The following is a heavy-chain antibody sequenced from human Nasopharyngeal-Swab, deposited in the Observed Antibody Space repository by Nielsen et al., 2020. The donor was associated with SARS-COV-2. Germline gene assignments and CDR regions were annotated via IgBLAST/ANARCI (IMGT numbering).Heavy chain of an antibody. D-gene: IGHD1-26*01. J-gene: IGHJ6*02. V-gene: IGHV1-46*01. CDR2: INPSGGST. CDR3: ARDLGGSYQYHYYGMDV. CDR1: GYTFTSYY. Sequence: ASVKVSCKAPGYTFTSYYMHWVRQAPGQGLEWMGIINPSGGSTSYAQKFQGRVTMTRDTSTSTVYMELSSLRSEDTAVYYCARDLGGSYQYHYYGMDVWGQGTTVTVSS.